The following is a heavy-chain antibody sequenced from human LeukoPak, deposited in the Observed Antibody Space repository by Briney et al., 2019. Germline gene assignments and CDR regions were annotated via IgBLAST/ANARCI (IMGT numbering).Heavy chain of an antibody. CDR1: GGSLSSGDFP. CDR2: IFHTGHT. CDR3: AGAFYAAGSNFHY. J-gene: IGHJ4*02. D-gene: IGHD2/OR15-2a*01. Sequence: PSETLSLTCAVSGGSLSSGDFPWSWIRQPPGKGLEWIGYIFHTGHTSYNPSLKSRVTMSVDMSKNQLSLRLTSVTAADTAVYYCAGAFYAAGSNFHYWGQGTLVTVSS. V-gene: IGHV4-30-2*01.